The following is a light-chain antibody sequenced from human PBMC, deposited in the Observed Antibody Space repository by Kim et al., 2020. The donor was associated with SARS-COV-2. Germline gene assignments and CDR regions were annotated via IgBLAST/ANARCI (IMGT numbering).Light chain of an antibody. CDR3: QQYNNWPRT. J-gene: IGKJ1*01. V-gene: IGKV3-15*01. CDR1: QSVSSN. CDR2: GAS. Sequence: EIVMTQSPATLSVSPGERATLSCRASQSVSSNLAWYQQKPGQAPRLLFYGASTRATGIPARFSGSGSGTEFTLTISSLLSEDFAVYYCQQYNNWPRTFGQGTKVDIK.